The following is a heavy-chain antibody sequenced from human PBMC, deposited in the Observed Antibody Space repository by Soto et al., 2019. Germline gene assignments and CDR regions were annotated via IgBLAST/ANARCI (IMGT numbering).Heavy chain of an antibody. CDR2: ISYDGSNK. D-gene: IGHD6-19*01. J-gene: IGHJ4*02. CDR1: GFTFSSYA. V-gene: IGHV3-30-3*01. Sequence: GGSLRLSCAASGFTFSSYAMHWVRQAPGKGLEWVAVISYDGSNKYYADSVKGRFTISRDNSKNTLYLQMNSLRAEDTAVYYCARDQGSGWYGVFDYWGQGTLVTVSS. CDR3: ARDQGSGWYGVFDY.